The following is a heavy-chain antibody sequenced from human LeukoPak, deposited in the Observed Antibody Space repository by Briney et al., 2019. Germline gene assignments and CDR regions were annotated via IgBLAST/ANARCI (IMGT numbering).Heavy chain of an antibody. CDR2: IIPIFGTA. V-gene: IGHV1-69*05. CDR3: ARAVPAATSYYYYDYMDV. D-gene: IGHD2-2*01. J-gene: IGHJ6*03. CDR1: GGTFSSYA. Sequence: SVKVSCKASGGTFSSYAISWVRQAPGQGLEWMGGIIPIFGTANYAQKFQGRVTITTDESTSTAYMELSSLRSEDTAVYYCARAVPAATSYYYYDYMDVWGKGTTVTVSS.